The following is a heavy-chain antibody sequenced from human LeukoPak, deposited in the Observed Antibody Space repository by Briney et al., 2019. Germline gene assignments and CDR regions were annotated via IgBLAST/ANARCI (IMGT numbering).Heavy chain of an antibody. V-gene: IGHV3-21*01. Sequence: GGSLRLSCAASGFTFDDYGLSWVRQAPGKGLEWVSSISSSSSYIYYADSVKGRFTISRDNAKNSLYLQMNSLRAEDTAVYYCAKLENSGSPPGFDYWGQGTLVTVSS. J-gene: IGHJ4*02. CDR2: ISSSSSYI. CDR3: AKLENSGSPPGFDY. CDR1: GFTFDDYG. D-gene: IGHD1-26*01.